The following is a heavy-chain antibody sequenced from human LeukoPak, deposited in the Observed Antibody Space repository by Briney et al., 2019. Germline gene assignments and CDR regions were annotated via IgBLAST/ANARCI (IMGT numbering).Heavy chain of an antibody. CDR2: ISGDGTNI. J-gene: IGHJ6*02. D-gene: IGHD3-9*01. CDR3: TRDLLDYDLSTGLHHYYMDV. Sequence: AGGSLRLSCAASGFTFSSYGMHWVRQDPRKGLVWVSRISGDGTNIDYADSVRGRFTISRDNAKNTVYLQMNTLRVEDTAVYFCTRDLLDYDLSTGLHHYYMDVWGQGTTVTVSS. CDR1: GFTFSSYG. V-gene: IGHV3-74*01.